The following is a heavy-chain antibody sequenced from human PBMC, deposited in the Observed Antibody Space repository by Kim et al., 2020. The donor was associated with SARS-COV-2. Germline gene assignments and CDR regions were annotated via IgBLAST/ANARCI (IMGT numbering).Heavy chain of an antibody. V-gene: IGHV4-30-4*01. Sequence: SETLSLTCTVSGGSISSGDYYWSWIRQPPGKGLEWIGYIYYSGSTYYNPSLKSRVTISVDTSKNQFSLKLSSVTAADTAVYYCARGALEMATPDWGQGTLVTVSS. D-gene: IGHD5-12*01. CDR3: ARGALEMATPD. CDR1: GGSISSGDYY. CDR2: IYYSGST. J-gene: IGHJ4*02.